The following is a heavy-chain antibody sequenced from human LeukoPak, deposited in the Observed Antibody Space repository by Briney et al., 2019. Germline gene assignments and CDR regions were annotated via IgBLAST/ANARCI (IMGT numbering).Heavy chain of an antibody. Sequence: SVKVSCYAFGGTFSSYAIMWVRQAPRLRLEWMGGFIPIFGTANYAHKLQGRVTITADKYTSPAYMDLCRLRSVDTAVYSCACGYHFDYYYYEYMDVCGKGNTVTVSS. CDR3: ACGYHFDYYYYEYMDV. CDR2: FIPIFGTA. CDR1: GGTFSSYA. D-gene: IGHD5-12*01. J-gene: IGHJ6*03. V-gene: IGHV1-69*06.